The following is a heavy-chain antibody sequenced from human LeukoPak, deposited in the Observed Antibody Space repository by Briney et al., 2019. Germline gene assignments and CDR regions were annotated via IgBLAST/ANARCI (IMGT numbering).Heavy chain of an antibody. D-gene: IGHD5/OR15-5a*01. J-gene: IGHJ4*02. V-gene: IGHV4-39*01. Sequence: SETLSLTCTVSGGSISSSSYYWGWIRQPPGKGLEWIGSIYYSGSTYYNPSLKSRFTISVDTSKNQFSLKLSSVTAADTAVYYCARHLRLRRIYWGQGTLVTVSS. CDR3: ARHLRLRRIY. CDR1: GGSISSSSYY. CDR2: IYYSGST.